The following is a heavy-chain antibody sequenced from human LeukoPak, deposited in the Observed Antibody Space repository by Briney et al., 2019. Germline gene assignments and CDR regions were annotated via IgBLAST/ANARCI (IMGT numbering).Heavy chain of an antibody. CDR2: ISYDGSNK. CDR3: AKMSPQSSWYSY. V-gene: IGHV3-30*18. J-gene: IGHJ4*02. CDR1: GFTFSSYG. Sequence: GRSLRLSCAASGFTFSSYGMHWVRQAPGKGLEWVAVISYDGSNKYYADSVKGRFTISRDNSKNTLYLQMNSLRAEDTAVYYCAKMSPQSSWYSYWGQGTLVTVSS. D-gene: IGHD6-13*01.